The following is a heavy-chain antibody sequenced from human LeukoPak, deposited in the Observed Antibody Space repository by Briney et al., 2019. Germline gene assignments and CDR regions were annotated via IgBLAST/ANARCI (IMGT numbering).Heavy chain of an antibody. D-gene: IGHD6-19*01. J-gene: IGHJ4*02. CDR2: IYPDDSDT. CDR1: GYSFTTYW. CDR3: AKRPDGAVAIDF. Sequence: GESLKISCKSSGYSFTTYWIGWVRQMPGKGLEWMGIIYPDDSDTRYSPSFQGQVTISVDKSLSTAYLQWSSLKASDTAMYYCAKRPDGAVAIDFWGQGTLVTVSS. V-gene: IGHV5-51*01.